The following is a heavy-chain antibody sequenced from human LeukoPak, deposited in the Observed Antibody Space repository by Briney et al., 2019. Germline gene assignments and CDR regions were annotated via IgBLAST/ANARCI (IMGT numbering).Heavy chain of an antibody. CDR1: GFTFSSYG. CDR3: AKDLIAAAGTYYYYYYRDV. V-gene: IGHV3-30*02. J-gene: IGHJ6*03. Sequence: PGGSLRLSCAASGFTFSSYGMHWVRQAPGKGREGVAFIRYDGSNKYYGDSVKGRFTTSRDTSTTTLYLQKHRLRAADTAVCFCAKDLIAAAGTYYYYYYRDVWGKGPTVTVSS. D-gene: IGHD6-13*01. CDR2: IRYDGSNK.